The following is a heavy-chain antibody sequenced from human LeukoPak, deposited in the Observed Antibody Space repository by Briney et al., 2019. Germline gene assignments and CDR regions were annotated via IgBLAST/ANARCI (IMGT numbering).Heavy chain of an antibody. D-gene: IGHD5-12*01. CDR3: ARDVGVVATIFRNGENWFDP. CDR1: GYTFTAYY. J-gene: IGHJ5*02. CDR2: VNPNSGGT. V-gene: IGHV1-2*02. Sequence: ASVKVSCKASGYTFTAYYIHWVRQAPGQGLEWMGWVNPNSGGTHSAQKFQGRVTMTRDTSISTAYMELSSLRSDDTAVYYCARDVGVVATIFRNGENWFDPWGQGILVTVSS.